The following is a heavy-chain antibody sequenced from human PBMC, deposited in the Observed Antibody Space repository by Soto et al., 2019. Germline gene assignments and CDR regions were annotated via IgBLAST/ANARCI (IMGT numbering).Heavy chain of an antibody. CDR1: GGSFSGYY. CDR2: INHSGST. D-gene: IGHD3-22*01. V-gene: IGHV4-34*01. Sequence: SETLSLTCAVYGGSFSGYYWSWIRQPPGKGLEWIGEINHSGSTNYNPSLKSRVTISVDTSKNQFSLKLSSVTAADTAVYYCARGLSRFTMIVVVAHRYYFDYCAQRTLVPVSA. CDR3: ARGLSRFTMIVVVAHRYYFDY. J-gene: IGHJ4*02.